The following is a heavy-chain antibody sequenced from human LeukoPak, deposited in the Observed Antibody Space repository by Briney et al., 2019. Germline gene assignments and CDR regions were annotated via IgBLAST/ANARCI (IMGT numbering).Heavy chain of an antibody. D-gene: IGHD3-10*01. V-gene: IGHV4-30-2*01. CDR3: ARGFYYYGSGSLDY. J-gene: IGHJ4*02. CDR1: GGSISSGGYS. CDR2: IYHSGST. Sequence: SPSQTLSLTCAVSGGSISSGGYSWSWIRQPPGKGLEWIGYIYHSGSTYYNPSLKSRVTISVDRSKNQFSLKLSSVTAADTAVYYCARGFYYYGSGSLDYWGQGTLVTVPS.